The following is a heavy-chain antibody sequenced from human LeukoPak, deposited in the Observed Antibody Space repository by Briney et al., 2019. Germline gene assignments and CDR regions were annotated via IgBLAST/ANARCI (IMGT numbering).Heavy chain of an antibody. CDR1: GFTFSSHG. Sequence: TGGSLRLSCAASGFTFSSHGMSWVRQAPGKGPEWFSIISGSGGSTHYADSVKGRFIISRDNSKNTLYLQMNSLRAEDTAVYYCAKCRGWDSSGWPIDYWGQGTLVTVSS. CDR3: AKCRGWDSSGWPIDY. V-gene: IGHV3-23*01. J-gene: IGHJ4*02. D-gene: IGHD6-19*01. CDR2: ISGSGGST.